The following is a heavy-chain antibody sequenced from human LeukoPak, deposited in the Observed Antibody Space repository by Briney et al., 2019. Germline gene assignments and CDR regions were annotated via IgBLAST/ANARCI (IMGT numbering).Heavy chain of an antibody. J-gene: IGHJ4*02. V-gene: IGHV1-3*01. CDR3: AREGRYGDYDDY. CDR2: INAGNGNT. Sequence: ASAKVSCKASGYTFTSYAIHWVRQAPGQKLEWMGWINAGNGNTKYSQKFQGRVTITRDTSASTAYMELSSLRSEDTAVYYCAREGRYGDYDDYWGQGTLVTVSS. CDR1: GYTFTSYA. D-gene: IGHD4-17*01.